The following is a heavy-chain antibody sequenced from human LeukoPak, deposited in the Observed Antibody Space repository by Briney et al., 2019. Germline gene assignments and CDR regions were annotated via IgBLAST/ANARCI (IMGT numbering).Heavy chain of an antibody. CDR2: IYYTGNT. CDR3: ARGNATLEMASSYFDY. Sequence: PAETLSLTCTVSGGSISSTGHYWGWIRQPPGKGLEWIGTIYYTGNTYYNPSLESRVTISIDTSKNQFSLKLSSVTAADTAVYSCARGNATLEMASSYFDYWGQGALVIVSS. D-gene: IGHD5-24*01. J-gene: IGHJ4*02. CDR1: GGSISSTGHY. V-gene: IGHV4-39*01.